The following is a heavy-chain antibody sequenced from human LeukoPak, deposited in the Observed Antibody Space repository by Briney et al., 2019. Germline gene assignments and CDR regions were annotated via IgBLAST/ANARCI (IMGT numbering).Heavy chain of an antibody. J-gene: IGHJ3*02. V-gene: IGHV3-66*01. CDR1: GFTVSSNY. CDR3: ARDQFGIYSSGWYKTAFDI. D-gene: IGHD6-19*01. Sequence: GGSLRLSCAASGFTVSSNYMSWVRQAPGKGLEWVSVIYSGGSTYYADSVKGRFTISRDNSKNTLYLQMNSLRAEDTAVYYCARDQFGIYSSGWYKTAFDIWGQGTMVTVSS. CDR2: IYSGGST.